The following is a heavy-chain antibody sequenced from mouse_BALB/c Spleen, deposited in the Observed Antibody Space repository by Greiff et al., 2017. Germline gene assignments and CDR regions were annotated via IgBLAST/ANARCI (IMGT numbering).Heavy chain of an antibody. J-gene: IGHJ4*01. CDR3: ARTYYGSSYDAMDY. Sequence: EVKLVESGGGLVKPGGSLKLSCAASGFAFSSYDISWVRQTPEKRLEWVAYISSGGGSTYYPDTVKGRFTISRDNAKNTLYLQMTSLRSEDTAMYYCARTYYGSSYDAMDYWGQGTSVTVSS. V-gene: IGHV5-12-1*01. CDR1: GFAFSSYD. CDR2: ISSGGGST. D-gene: IGHD1-1*01.